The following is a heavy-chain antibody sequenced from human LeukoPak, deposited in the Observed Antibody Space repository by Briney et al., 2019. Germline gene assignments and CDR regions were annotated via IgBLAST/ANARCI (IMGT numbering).Heavy chain of an antibody. J-gene: IGHJ3*02. Sequence: ASVKVSCKASGYTFSSYGISWVRQAPGQGLEWMGWISANNGNTNYAQKLQGRVTITTDTFTSTAYMELRSLTSDDTAVYYCTRDLGIIWGQGTMVTVSS. CDR1: GYTFSSYG. V-gene: IGHV1-18*01. D-gene: IGHD1-14*01. CDR2: ISANNGNT. CDR3: TRDLGII.